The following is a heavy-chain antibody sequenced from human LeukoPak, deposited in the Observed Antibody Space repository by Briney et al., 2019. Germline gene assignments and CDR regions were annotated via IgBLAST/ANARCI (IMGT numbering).Heavy chain of an antibody. CDR2: ISYDGSNK. V-gene: IGHV3-30*18. J-gene: IGHJ6*02. CDR3: AKGFGGSYRYYYYYGMDV. Sequence: GGSLRLSCAASGFTFSSYGMHWVRQAPGKGLEWVAVISYDGSNKYYADSAKGRFTISRDNSKNTLYLQMNSLRAEDTAVYYCAKGFGGSYRYYYYYGMDVWGQGTTVTVSS. D-gene: IGHD1-26*01. CDR1: GFTFSSYG.